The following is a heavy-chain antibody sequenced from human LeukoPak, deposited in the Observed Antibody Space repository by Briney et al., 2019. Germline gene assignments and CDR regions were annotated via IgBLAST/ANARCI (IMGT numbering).Heavy chain of an antibody. Sequence: PSETLSLTCTVSGGSISSSSYYWGWIRQPPGKGLEWIGSIYYSGSTYYNPSLKSRVTISVDASKNQFSLKLSSVTAADTAVYYCARTPGVVVAATPFGWFDPWGQGTLVTVSS. V-gene: IGHV4-39*01. CDR1: GGSISSSSYY. J-gene: IGHJ5*02. D-gene: IGHD2-15*01. CDR3: ARTPGVVVAATPFGWFDP. CDR2: IYYSGST.